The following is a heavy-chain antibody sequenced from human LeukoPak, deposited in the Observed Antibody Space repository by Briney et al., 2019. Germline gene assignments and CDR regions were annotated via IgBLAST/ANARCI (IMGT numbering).Heavy chain of an antibody. D-gene: IGHD6-13*01. CDR2: IYYSGST. Sequence: SETLSLTCTVSGGSISSYYWSWIRQPPGKGLEWIGYIYYSGSTNYNPSLKSRVTISVDTSKNQFSLKLSSVTAADTAVYYCARTKNVYSNSWYYFDYWGQGTLVTVSS. V-gene: IGHV4-59*08. CDR1: GGSISSYY. CDR3: ARTKNVYSNSWYYFDY. J-gene: IGHJ4*02.